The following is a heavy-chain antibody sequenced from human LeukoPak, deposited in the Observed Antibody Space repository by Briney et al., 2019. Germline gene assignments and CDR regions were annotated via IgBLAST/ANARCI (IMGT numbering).Heavy chain of an antibody. CDR1: GYSISSGYY. CDR3: ARGDYYDDSGYLHY. J-gene: IGHJ4*02. D-gene: IGHD3-22*01. CDR2: IYHSGST. Sequence: SEPLSLTCALSGYSISSGYYWGWIRPPPGKGLEWIGSIYHSGSTYYNPSLKSRVTISVNTSKNQFSLNLSSVTAADTAVYYCARGDYYDDSGYLHYWGQGTLVTVSS. V-gene: IGHV4-38-2*01.